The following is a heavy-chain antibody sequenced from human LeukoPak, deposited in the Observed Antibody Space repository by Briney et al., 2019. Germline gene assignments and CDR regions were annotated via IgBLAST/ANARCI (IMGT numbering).Heavy chain of an antibody. D-gene: IGHD6-19*01. J-gene: IGHJ4*02. CDR3: ARGSIAVAGIFDY. CDR1: GGSIRSYY. CDR2: IYYSGST. V-gene: IGHV4-59*01. Sequence: AETLSLTCTVSGGSIRSYYWGWVRQPPGEGRGWLGYIYYSGSTNYDPSLKSRVTISVDKSKNQFSLKLSCVTAADTAVYYCARGSIAVAGIFDYWGQGTLVTVSS.